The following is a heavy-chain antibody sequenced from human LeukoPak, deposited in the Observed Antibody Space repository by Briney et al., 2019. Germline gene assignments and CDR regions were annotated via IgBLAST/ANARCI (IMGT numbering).Heavy chain of an antibody. Sequence: SETLSLTCTVSGGSISSYYWSWFRQPPGKGLEWIGYIYYSGSTNYNPSLKSRVTISVDTSKNQFSLKLSSVTAADTAVYYCASTSDGSSYGFDIWGQGTMVTVSS. CDR2: IYYSGST. CDR1: GGSISSYY. CDR3: ASTSDGSSYGFDI. V-gene: IGHV4-59*01. J-gene: IGHJ3*02. D-gene: IGHD2-15*01.